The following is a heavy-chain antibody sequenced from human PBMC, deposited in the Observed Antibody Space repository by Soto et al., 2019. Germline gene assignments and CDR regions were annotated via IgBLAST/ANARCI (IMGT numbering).Heavy chain of an antibody. CDR2: TYYRSKWYN. J-gene: IGHJ4*02. Sequence: SQTLSLTCAISGDSVSSNSAAWNWIRQSPSRGLEWLGRTYYRSKWYNDYAVSVKSRITINPDTSKNQFSLQLNSVTPEDTAVYYCAREEDIVVVVAAATFDYWGQVTLVTVSS. CDR3: AREEDIVVVVAAATFDY. V-gene: IGHV6-1*01. D-gene: IGHD2-15*01. CDR1: GDSVSSNSAA.